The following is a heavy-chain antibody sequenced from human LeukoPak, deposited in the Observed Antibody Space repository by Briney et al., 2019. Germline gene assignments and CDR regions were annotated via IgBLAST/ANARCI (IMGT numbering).Heavy chain of an antibody. V-gene: IGHV5-51*01. D-gene: IGHD5-18*01. CDR3: ASASRPGYTHYYMDV. CDR1: GYSFTSYW. J-gene: IGHJ6*03. CDR2: INPGDSDT. Sequence: GESLKISCKGSGYSFTSYWIGWVRQMPGKGLGWMGIINPGDSDTRYSPSFQGQVTISADKSISTAYLQWSSLKASDTAMYYCASASRPGYTHYYMDVWGKGTTVTVSS.